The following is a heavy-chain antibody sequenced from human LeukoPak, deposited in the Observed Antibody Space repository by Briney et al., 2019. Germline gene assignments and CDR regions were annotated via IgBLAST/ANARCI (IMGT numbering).Heavy chain of an antibody. V-gene: IGHV4-30-2*01. CDR2: IYHSGST. D-gene: IGHD2-2*01. J-gene: IGHJ5*02. CDR3: ARHVEDIVVVPAASLAIKNWFDP. Sequence: PSETLSLTCAVSGGSISSGGYSWSWIRQPPGKGLEWIGYIYHSGSTYYSPSLKSRVTISVDRSKNQFSLKLSSVTAADTAVYYCARHVEDIVVVPAASLAIKNWFDPWGQGTLVTVSS. CDR1: GGSISSGGYS.